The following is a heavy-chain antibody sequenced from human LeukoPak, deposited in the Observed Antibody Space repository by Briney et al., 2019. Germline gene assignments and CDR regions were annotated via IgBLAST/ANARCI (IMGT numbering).Heavy chain of an antibody. Sequence: GGSLRLSCAASGFTFSSYWVSWVRQAPGKGLEWVANIKQDGREKYYVDSVKGRFTISRDNAKNSLYLQMNSLRAEDTALYYCAKDFEDSGSYRGPFDYWGQGTLVTVSS. CDR3: AKDFEDSGSYRGPFDY. D-gene: IGHD1-26*01. CDR1: GFTFSSYW. V-gene: IGHV3-7*03. CDR2: IKQDGREK. J-gene: IGHJ4*02.